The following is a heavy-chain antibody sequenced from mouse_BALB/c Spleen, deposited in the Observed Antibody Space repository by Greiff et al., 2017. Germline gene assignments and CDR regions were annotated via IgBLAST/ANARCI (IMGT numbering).Heavy chain of an antibody. Sequence: DVHLVESGGGLVKPGGSLKLSCAASGFAFSSYDMSWVRQTPEKRLEWVAYISSGGGSTYYPDTVKGRFTISRDNAKNTLYLQMSSLKSEDTAMYYCARHKGRYDDYYYAMDYWGQGTSVTVSS. J-gene: IGHJ4*01. D-gene: IGHD2-14*01. V-gene: IGHV5-12-1*01. CDR2: ISSGGGST. CDR1: GFAFSSYD. CDR3: ARHKGRYDDYYYAMDY.